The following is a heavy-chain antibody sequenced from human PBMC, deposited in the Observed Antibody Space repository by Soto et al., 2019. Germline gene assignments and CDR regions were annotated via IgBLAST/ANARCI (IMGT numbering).Heavy chain of an antibody. V-gene: IGHV4-34*01. CDR1: GGSFSGYY. CDR2: INHSGST. D-gene: IGHD3-22*01. J-gene: IGHJ6*02. Sequence: SETLFLTCAVYGGSFSGYYWSWIRQPPGKGLEWIGEINHSGSTNYNPSLKSRVTISVATSKNQFSLKLSSVTAADTAVYYCARGVRVYYYDSSGYYYLDPYYYYGMDVWGQGTTVTVSS. CDR3: ARGVRVYYYDSSGYYYLDPYYYYGMDV.